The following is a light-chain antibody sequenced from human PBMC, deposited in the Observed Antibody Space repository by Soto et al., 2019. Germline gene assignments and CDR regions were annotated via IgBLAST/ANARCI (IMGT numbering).Light chain of an antibody. Sequence: DIQMTQSPSTLSATAGDRVTITCRASQSISSWLAWYQHKPGKAPKLLIYDASNLDSGVPSRFSGSGSGTEFSLTISNLQPDDCATYYCLQDINYPWTFGQGTKVDI. CDR3: LQDINYPWT. J-gene: IGKJ1*01. CDR1: QSISSW. CDR2: DAS. V-gene: IGKV1-5*01.